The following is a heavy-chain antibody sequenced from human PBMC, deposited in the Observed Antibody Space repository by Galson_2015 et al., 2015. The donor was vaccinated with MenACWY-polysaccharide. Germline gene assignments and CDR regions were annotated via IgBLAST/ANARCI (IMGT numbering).Heavy chain of an antibody. Sequence: SLRLSCAGSGSRFSNSGIHWVRQAPGKGLEWVAVIQYDGSIKAYAGSVKGRFTISRDNSKNTVFLEMNTLGAEDTAVYYCAREGSRIVFHAFDIWGQGTMVTVSS. V-gene: IGHV3-33*01. J-gene: IGHJ3*02. CDR2: IQYDGSIK. D-gene: IGHD2-15*01. CDR1: GSRFSNSG. CDR3: AREGSRIVFHAFDI.